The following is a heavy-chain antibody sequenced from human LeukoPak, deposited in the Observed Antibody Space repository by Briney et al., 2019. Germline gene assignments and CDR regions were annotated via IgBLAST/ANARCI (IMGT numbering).Heavy chain of an antibody. J-gene: IGHJ5*02. Sequence: PGGSLRLSCAASGFTFTHYAMHWVRQAPGKGLEWVSYISSSGSTIYYADSVKGRFTISRDNAKNSLYLQMNSLRAEDTAVYYCARENRLWLGRDWFDPWGQGTLVTVSS. CDR2: ISSSGSTI. D-gene: IGHD6-19*01. V-gene: IGHV3-48*04. CDR1: GFTFTHYA. CDR3: ARENRLWLGRDWFDP.